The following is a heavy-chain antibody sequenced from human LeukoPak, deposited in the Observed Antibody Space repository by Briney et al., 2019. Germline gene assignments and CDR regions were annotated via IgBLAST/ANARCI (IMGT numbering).Heavy chain of an antibody. CDR1: GYTFTGYY. CDR3: ARVGYFYGSGSQAGGYLDY. V-gene: IGHV1-2*02. D-gene: IGHD3-10*01. CDR2: INPNGGGR. J-gene: IGHJ4*02. Sequence: GASVKVSCKASGYTFTGYYLHWVRQAPGQGLEWMGWINPNGGGREYAQKFQGRVNMTRDTAISTAYMELSSLTFDDTAIYYCARVGYFYGSGSQAGGYLDYWGQGTLVIVSS.